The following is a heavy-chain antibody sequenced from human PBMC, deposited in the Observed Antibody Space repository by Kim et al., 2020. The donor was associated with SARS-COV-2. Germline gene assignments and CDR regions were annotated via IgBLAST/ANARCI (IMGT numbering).Heavy chain of an antibody. CDR1: GYTFNTYV. CDR2: INTNTGDP. J-gene: IGHJ4*02. D-gene: IGHD3-10*01. V-gene: IGHV7-4-1*02. CDR3: LRGLAGKVGDY. Sequence: ASVKVSCKASGYTFNTYVINWLRQAPGQGLDWMGWINTNTGDPTYAQGLTGRFVFSLDTSVSTAYLEISSLKAEDTAVYYCLRGLAGKVGDYWGQGALVTVSS.